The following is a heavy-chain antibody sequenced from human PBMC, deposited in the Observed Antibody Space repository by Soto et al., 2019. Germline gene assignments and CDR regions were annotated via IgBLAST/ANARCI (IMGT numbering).Heavy chain of an antibody. CDR2: IDPSDSYT. CDR1: GYTFTSYC. Sequence: ASVKVSCKASGYTFTSYCISWVRHMPGKGLEWMGRIDPSDSYTNYSPSFQGHVTISADKSISTAYLQWSSLKASDTAMYYCARLRVGFGELLTYWGQGTLVTVSS. CDR3: ARLRVGFGELLTY. J-gene: IGHJ4*02. D-gene: IGHD3-10*01. V-gene: IGHV5-10-1*01.